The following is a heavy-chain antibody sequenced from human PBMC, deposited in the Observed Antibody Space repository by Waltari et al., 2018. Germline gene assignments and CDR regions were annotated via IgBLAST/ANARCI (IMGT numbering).Heavy chain of an antibody. J-gene: IGHJ6*02. D-gene: IGHD3-3*01. CDR2: ISYDGNNK. V-gene: IGHV3-30-3*01. Sequence: IHLVESGGGVVQRGLSLRLSCAASGFSVIRNTMPWVRSAPGKGLEWVAVISYDGNNKVYADTVKGRFTISRDLSRNTLDLQMDSLRAEDTAVYYCARERRVWSGALWRHHGMDVWGQGTTVTVSS. CDR3: ARERRVWSGALWRHHGMDV. CDR1: GFSVIRNT.